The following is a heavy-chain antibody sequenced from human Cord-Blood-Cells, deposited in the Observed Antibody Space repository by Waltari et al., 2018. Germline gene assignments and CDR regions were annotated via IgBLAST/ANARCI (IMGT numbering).Heavy chain of an antibody. CDR3: ARGGNGYKLYYYYGMDV. CDR2: IIPIFGTA. CDR1: GGTFSSYA. J-gene: IGHJ6*02. V-gene: IGHV1-69*01. D-gene: IGHD5-12*01. Sequence: QVQLVQSGAEVKQTGSSVKVSCKASGGTFSSYAISWVRQPPGQGREWMGGIIPIFGTANYAQKLQGRVTITADESTSTAYMELSSLRSEDTAVYYCARGGNGYKLYYYYGMDVWGQGTTVTVSS.